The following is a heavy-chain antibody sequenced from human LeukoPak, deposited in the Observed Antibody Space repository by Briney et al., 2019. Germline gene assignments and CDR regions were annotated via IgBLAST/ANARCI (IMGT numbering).Heavy chain of an antibody. J-gene: IGHJ4*02. D-gene: IGHD5-24*01. Sequence: SETLSLTCAVYGGSFSSYYWSWIRQPAGKGLEWIGRIYTSGSTNYNPSLKSRVTMSVDTSKNQFSLKLSSVTAADTAVYYCARDTRRDTGIDYWGQGTLVTVSS. CDR2: IYTSGST. CDR3: ARDTRRDTGIDY. V-gene: IGHV4-4*07. CDR1: GGSFSSYY.